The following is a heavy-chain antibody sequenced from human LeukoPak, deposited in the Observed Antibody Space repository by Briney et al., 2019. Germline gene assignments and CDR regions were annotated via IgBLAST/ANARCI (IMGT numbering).Heavy chain of an antibody. CDR3: AREKYCSSASCPLDY. CDR2: IYYSGST. J-gene: IGHJ4*02. CDR1: GGSISSYY. Sequence: SETLSLTCTVSGGSISSYYWSWIRQPPGKGLEWIGCIYYSGSTNYNPSLKSRVTISVDTSKNQFSLKLSSVTAADTAVYYCAREKYCSSASCPLDYWGQGTLVTVSS. V-gene: IGHV4-59*12. D-gene: IGHD2-2*01.